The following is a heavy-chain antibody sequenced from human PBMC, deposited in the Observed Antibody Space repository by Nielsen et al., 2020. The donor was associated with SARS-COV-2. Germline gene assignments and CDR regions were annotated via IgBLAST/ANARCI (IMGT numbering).Heavy chain of an antibody. Sequence: GESLKISCAASGFSFSDSAMHWVRQASGKGLEWVGRIRSKANNYATGYAASMKGRFTISRDDSKNTAYLQMNNLRTEDTAVYYCTRVNPTSCSWFDALDIWGQGTMVTVSS. D-gene: IGHD6-13*01. J-gene: IGHJ3*02. V-gene: IGHV3-73*01. CDR2: IRSKANNYAT. CDR1: GFSFSDSA. CDR3: TRVNPTSCSWFDALDI.